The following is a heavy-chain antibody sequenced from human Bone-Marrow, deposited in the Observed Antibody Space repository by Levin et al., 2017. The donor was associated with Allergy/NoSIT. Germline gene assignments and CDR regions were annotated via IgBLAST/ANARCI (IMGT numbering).Heavy chain of an antibody. D-gene: IGHD3-10*02. Sequence: SQTLSLTCSVSRGAITSHYWTWIRQPPGKGLEWIGYIYHSGTTNYNPSLKGRVTMSVDTPKNQFSLKLNSVTTADTAVYYCARSNDYVPLWLGVDSWGQGTLVTVSS. V-gene: IGHV4-59*11. J-gene: IGHJ4*02. CDR1: RGAITSHY. CDR3: ARSNDYVPLWLGVDS. CDR2: IYHSGTT.